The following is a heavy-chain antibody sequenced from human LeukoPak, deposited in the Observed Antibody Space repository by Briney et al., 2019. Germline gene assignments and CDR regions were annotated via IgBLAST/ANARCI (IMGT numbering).Heavy chain of an antibody. Sequence: GGSLRLSCAASGFTFGSYSMNWVRQAPGKGLEWVSSISSSSSYIYYADSVKGRFTISRDNAKNSLYLQMNSLRAEDTAVYYCARDRGKWELRNWFDPWGQGTLVTVSS. D-gene: IGHD1-26*01. V-gene: IGHV3-21*01. CDR1: GFTFGSYS. CDR3: ARDRGKWELRNWFDP. J-gene: IGHJ5*02. CDR2: ISSSSSYI.